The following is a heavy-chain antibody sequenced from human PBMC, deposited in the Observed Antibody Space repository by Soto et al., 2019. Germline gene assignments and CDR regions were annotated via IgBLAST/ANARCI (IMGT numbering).Heavy chain of an antibody. V-gene: IGHV4-59*01. D-gene: IGHD6-6*01. CDR3: AREGNQLATRGGMDV. CDR2: IYYSGST. Sequence: QVQLQESGPGLVKPSETLSLTCTVSGGSISSYYWSCIRQPPGKGLEWIGYIYYSGSTNYNPSLKSRVTISVDTSKNQFSLKLSSVTAADTAVYYCAREGNQLATRGGMDVWGQGTTVTVSS. J-gene: IGHJ6*02. CDR1: GGSISSYY.